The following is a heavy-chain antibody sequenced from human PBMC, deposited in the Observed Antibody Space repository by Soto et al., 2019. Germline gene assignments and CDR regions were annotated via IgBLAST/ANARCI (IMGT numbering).Heavy chain of an antibody. CDR2: INTYNDYT. V-gene: IGHV1-18*01. J-gene: IGHJ5*02. CDR1: GYPFTTFA. Sequence: QVQLVQSGPEVKNPGASVRVSCKASGYPFTTFAITWVRQAPGQGPEWMGWINTYNDYTNYARKFQGRVTMTAATSTPTADLGLRSLSSDDTAGYYCARVGSGGCCWFDPWGQGTLVTVSS. CDR3: ARVGSGGCCWFDP. D-gene: IGHD6-19*01.